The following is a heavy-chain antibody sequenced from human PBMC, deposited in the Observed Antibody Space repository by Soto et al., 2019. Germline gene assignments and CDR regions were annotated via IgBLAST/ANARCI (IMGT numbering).Heavy chain of an antibody. V-gene: IGHV4-30-2*06. CDR1: GVTISYGGYS. CDR2: ISHVETT. CDR3: ARGGGYDSFDF. D-gene: IGHD3-3*01. J-gene: IGHJ4*02. Sequence: PSETLSLTCSVSGVTISYGGYSWSWIRQSPGKGLEWLGYISHVETTYYNPSFQSRLSLSIDRTRKQFSLSLSSMTAADKAVYYCARGGGYDSFDFWGQGIQVTVSS.